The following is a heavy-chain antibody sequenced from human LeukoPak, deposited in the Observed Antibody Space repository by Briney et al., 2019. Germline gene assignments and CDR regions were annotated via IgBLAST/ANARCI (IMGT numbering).Heavy chain of an antibody. CDR1: GGSISSSNW. CDR2: IYHSGST. V-gene: IGHV4-4*02. Sequence: PSETLSLTCAVSGGSISSSNWWSWVRQPPGKGLEGIGEIYHSGSTNYNPSLKSRVTISVDKSKNQFSLKLSSVTAADTAVYYCARRGQCSSTSCSKNTYYFDYWGQGTLVTVSS. D-gene: IGHD2-2*01. CDR3: ARRGQCSSTSCSKNTYYFDY. J-gene: IGHJ4*02.